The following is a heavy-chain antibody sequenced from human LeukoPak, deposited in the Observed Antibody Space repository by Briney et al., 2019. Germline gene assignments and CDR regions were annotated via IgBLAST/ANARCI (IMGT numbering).Heavy chain of an antibody. Sequence: ASVKVSCKVSGYTLTELSMHWVRQAPGKGREWMGGFDPEDGGTIYAQKFRGRVTMNEDTYTDTAAMELSSLRSDDRAGYSCATDLLGGGYMDVWGKGTTVTVS. CDR2: FDPEDGGT. J-gene: IGHJ6*03. CDR1: GYTLTELS. V-gene: IGHV1-24*01. CDR3: ATDLLGGGYMDV. D-gene: IGHD2-15*01.